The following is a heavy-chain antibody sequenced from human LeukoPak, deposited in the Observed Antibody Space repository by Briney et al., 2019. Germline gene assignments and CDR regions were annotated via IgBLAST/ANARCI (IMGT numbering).Heavy chain of an antibody. D-gene: IGHD6-6*01. V-gene: IGHV1-18*01. CDR3: ARDSRSIAARGVGY. CDR2: ISAYNGNT. J-gene: IGHJ4*02. Sequence: ASVKVSCKASGYTFTSYGISWVRQAPGQGLEWMGWISAYNGNTNYAQKLQGRVTMTTDTSTSTAYMELRSLRSDDTAVYYCARDSRSIAARGVGYWGQGTLVTVSS. CDR1: GYTFTSYG.